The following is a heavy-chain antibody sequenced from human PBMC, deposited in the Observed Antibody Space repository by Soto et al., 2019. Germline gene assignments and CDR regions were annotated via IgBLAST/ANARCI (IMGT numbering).Heavy chain of an antibody. V-gene: IGHV1-58*02. CDR2: IVVGSGNT. CDR3: AALGGIDIVVVPAAPRAFDI. CDR1: GFTFTSSA. Sequence: SVKVSCKASGFTFTSSAMQWVRQARGQRLEWIGWIVVGSGNTNYAQKFQERVTITRDMSTSTAYMELSSLRSGDTAVYYCAALGGIDIVVVPAAPRAFDIWGQGTMVTVSS. D-gene: IGHD2-2*01. J-gene: IGHJ3*02.